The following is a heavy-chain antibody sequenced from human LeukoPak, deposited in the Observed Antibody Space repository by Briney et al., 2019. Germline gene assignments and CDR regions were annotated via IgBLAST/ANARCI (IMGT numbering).Heavy chain of an antibody. CDR1: GGSFSGYY. V-gene: IGHV4-34*01. J-gene: IGHJ4*02. D-gene: IGHD3-9*01. Sequence: SETLSLTCAVYGGSFSGYYWSWIRQPPGKGLEWIGEINHSGSTNYNPSLKSRVTISVDTSKNQFSLKLSSVTAADTAVYYCASGSLTGSTDYRGQGTLVTVSS. CDR2: INHSGST. CDR3: ASGSLTGSTDY.